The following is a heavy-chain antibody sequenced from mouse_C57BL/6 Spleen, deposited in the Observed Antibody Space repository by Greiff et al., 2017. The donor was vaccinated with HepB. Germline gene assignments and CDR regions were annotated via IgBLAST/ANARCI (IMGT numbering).Heavy chain of an antibody. CDR1: GYSFTGYY. CDR3: AIFYDYYVGYFDY. D-gene: IGHD2-4*01. Sequence: EVQLQQSGPELVKPGASVKISCKASGYSFTGYYMNWVKQSPEKSLEWIGEINPSTGGTTYNQKFKAKATLTVDKSSSTAYMQIMSLTSEDSAVYYCAIFYDYYVGYFDYLGQGSTLTDSS. V-gene: IGHV1-42*01. CDR2: INPSTGGT. J-gene: IGHJ2*01.